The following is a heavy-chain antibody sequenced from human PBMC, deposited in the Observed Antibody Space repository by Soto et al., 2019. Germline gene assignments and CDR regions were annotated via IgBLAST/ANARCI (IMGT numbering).Heavy chain of an antibody. J-gene: IGHJ4*02. Sequence: ASVKVSCKASGYTFSTYEINWVRRAAGQGLEWMGRMNPDNGNTGYAQKFQDRVTMTRNTSISTAYMELSSLRSDDPAVYYCARGTRESGEWLLFDYWGQGALVTVSS. CDR3: ARGTRESGEWLLFDY. CDR1: GYTFSTYE. V-gene: IGHV1-8*01. CDR2: MNPDNGNT. D-gene: IGHD3-3*01.